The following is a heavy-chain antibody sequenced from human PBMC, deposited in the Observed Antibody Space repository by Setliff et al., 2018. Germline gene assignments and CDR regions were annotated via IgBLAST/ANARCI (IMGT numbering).Heavy chain of an antibody. V-gene: IGHV4-34*01. CDR2: VSHSGST. CDR3: ARGRMRGSCSGPSCTYDPFDI. CDR1: GESFSNNY. Sequence: SETLSLTCSVYGESFSNNYWSWIRQPPGKGLEWLGEVSHSGSTNYKPSLKSRVAMSVDTSKNQFSLKLNSVTAADTAVYYCARGRMRGSCSGPSCTYDPFDIWGQGTPVTVSS. J-gene: IGHJ3*02. D-gene: IGHD2-2*01.